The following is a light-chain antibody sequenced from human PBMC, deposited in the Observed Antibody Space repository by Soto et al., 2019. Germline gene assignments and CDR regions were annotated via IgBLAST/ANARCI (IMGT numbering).Light chain of an antibody. CDR1: QSISNW. Sequence: EILLTQSPSTLSASVGDRVTISCRASQSISNWLAWYQQKPGKAPKLLIYQASSLESEVPSRFRGSGSRTEFTLTVSRLKPDDVETYVCQQYDSSSLTFGGGTKVDI. J-gene: IGKJ4*01. V-gene: IGKV1-5*03. CDR2: QAS. CDR3: QQYDSSSLT.